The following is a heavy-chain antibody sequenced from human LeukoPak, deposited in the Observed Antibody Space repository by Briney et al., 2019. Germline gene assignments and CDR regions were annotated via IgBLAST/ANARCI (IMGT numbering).Heavy chain of an antibody. V-gene: IGHV3-30-3*01. J-gene: IGHJ4*02. D-gene: IGHD6-13*01. Sequence: GSXRLSCAASGFTFSSYAMHWVRQAPGKGLEWVAVISYDGSNKYYADSVKGRFTISRDNSKNTLYLQMNSLRAEDTAVYYCARGHSSSLDYWGQGTLVTVSS. CDR1: GFTFSSYA. CDR3: ARGHSSSLDY. CDR2: ISYDGSNK.